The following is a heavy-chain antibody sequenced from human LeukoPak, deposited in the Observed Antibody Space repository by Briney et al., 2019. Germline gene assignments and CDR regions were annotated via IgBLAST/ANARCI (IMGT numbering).Heavy chain of an antibody. V-gene: IGHV1-2*04. CDR1: GYTFTGYY. CDR2: INPNSGGT. J-gene: IGHJ4*02. D-gene: IGHD1-26*01. CDR3: ARERSGRYQGGFDY. Sequence: ASVKVSCKASGYTFTGYYMHWVRQAPGQGLEWMGWINPNSGGTNYAQKFQGWVTMTRDTSISTAYMELSRLRSDDTAVYYCARERSGRYQGGFDYWGQGTLVTVSS.